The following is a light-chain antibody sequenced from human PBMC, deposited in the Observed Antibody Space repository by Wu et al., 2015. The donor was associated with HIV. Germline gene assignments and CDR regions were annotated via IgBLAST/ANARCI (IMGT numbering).Light chain of an antibody. J-gene: IGKJ1*01. CDR1: QNVKNNY. CDR2: GAF. V-gene: IGKV3-20*01. Sequence: EIVLTQSPGTLSLSPGDRATLSCRASQNVKNNYLAWYQQIPGQAPRLLIYGAFNRATGIPDRFSGSGSGTEFTLTISRVEPEDFAIYYCQQYSDSIRTFGQGTKVEI. CDR3: QQYSDSIRT.